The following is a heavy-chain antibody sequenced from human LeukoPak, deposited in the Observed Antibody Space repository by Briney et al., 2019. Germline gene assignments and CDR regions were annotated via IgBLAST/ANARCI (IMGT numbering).Heavy chain of an antibody. Sequence: GGSLRLSCAASGFAFSTSIMNWVRQAPGKGLEWISYIDSSSDTIYYADSVKGRFTISRDNAKNSLYLQMNSLRDEDTAVYYCARAGYCSYVTCYSGSHWGQGTLVTVSS. CDR1: GFAFSTSI. J-gene: IGHJ4*02. CDR2: IDSSSDTI. D-gene: IGHD2-15*01. V-gene: IGHV3-48*02. CDR3: ARAGYCSYVTCYSGSH.